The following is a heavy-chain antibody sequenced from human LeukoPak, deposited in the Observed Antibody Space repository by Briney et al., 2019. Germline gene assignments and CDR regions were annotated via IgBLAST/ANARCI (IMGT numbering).Heavy chain of an antibody. Sequence: SETLSLTCTVSGGSISSYYWSWIRQPPGKGLEWIGYIYYSGSTNYNPSLKSRVTISVDTSKNQFSLKLSSVTAADTAVYYCARVGAGTDYYGMDVWGQGTTVTVSS. V-gene: IGHV4-59*12. CDR3: ARVGAGTDYYGMDV. CDR2: IYYSGST. D-gene: IGHD6-13*01. J-gene: IGHJ6*02. CDR1: GGSISSYY.